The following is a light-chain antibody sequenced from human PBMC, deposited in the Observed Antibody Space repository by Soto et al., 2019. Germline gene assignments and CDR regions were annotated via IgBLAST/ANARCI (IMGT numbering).Light chain of an antibody. CDR1: QTVDNY. CDR3: QQRREWPRT. V-gene: IGKV3-11*01. CDR2: AAS. J-gene: IGKJ2*02. Sequence: EIVLTRSPATPSLSPGERATLSCRASQTVDNYLAWYQQKRGQAPRLLIYAASIRATGIPARFIGGGSGTDFTLTIGSLEPEDFAVYYCQQRREWPRTFGQGTKVDIK.